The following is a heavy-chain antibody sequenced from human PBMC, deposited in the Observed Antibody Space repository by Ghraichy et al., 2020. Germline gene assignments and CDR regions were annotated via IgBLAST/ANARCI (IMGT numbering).Heavy chain of an antibody. CDR2: INHSGST. Sequence: AETLSLTCAVYGGSFSGYYWSWIRQPPGKGLEWIGEINHSGSTNYNPSLKSRVTISVDTSKNQFSLKLSSVTAADTAVYYCARWGGAGWLQLCGMDVWGQGTTVTVSS. V-gene: IGHV4-34*01. J-gene: IGHJ6*02. CDR1: GGSFSGYY. D-gene: IGHD5-24*01. CDR3: ARWGGAGWLQLCGMDV.